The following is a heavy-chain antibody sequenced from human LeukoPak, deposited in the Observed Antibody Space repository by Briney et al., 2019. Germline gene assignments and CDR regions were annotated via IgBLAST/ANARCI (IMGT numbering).Heavy chain of an antibody. J-gene: IGHJ4*02. V-gene: IGHV1-2*02. CDR2: ITPGGGT. CDR1: GYTFTYHA. CDR3: ARDRYGDGFAHFDY. D-gene: IGHD5-24*01. Sequence: ASVKVSCTASGYTFTYHAMHWVRQAPGQGLQWMGWITPGGGTNYPQKFQGRVAITWDTSITTAYMDLSRLTSDDTAVYYCARDRYGDGFAHFDYWGQGALVTVSS.